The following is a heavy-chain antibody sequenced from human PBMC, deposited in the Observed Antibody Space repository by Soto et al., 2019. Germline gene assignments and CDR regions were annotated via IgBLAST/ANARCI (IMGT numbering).Heavy chain of an antibody. CDR1: GYTFTNFD. V-gene: IGHV1-8*02. CDR2: MNPTSGNT. D-gene: IGHD2-15*01. CDR3: ASAGIFCSGGSCYGRFDY. J-gene: IGHJ4*02. Sequence: HVQLLQSGAEVKKPGASVRVSCKASGYTFTNFDINWVRQASGQGFEWIGWMNPTSGNTGYAQKLQGRVTMNRNTSTSTAYMELSSLRSEDRAVYYCASAGIFCSGGSCYGRFDYWGQGTLVTVSS.